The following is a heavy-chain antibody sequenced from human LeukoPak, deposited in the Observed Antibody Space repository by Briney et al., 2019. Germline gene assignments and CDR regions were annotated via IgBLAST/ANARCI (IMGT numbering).Heavy chain of an antibody. CDR3: ARGTIADRYLFDN. V-gene: IGHV3-7*01. J-gene: IGHJ4*02. Sequence: GGSLRLSCAASGFTFSSYWMSWVRQAPGKGLEWVADIRQDGSEKYYVDSVKGRFTISRDNRMNSLYLQMDSLRAEDTAVYYCARGTIADRYLFDNWGQGTLVTVSS. CDR1: GFTFSSYW. CDR2: IRQDGSEK. D-gene: IGHD6-6*01.